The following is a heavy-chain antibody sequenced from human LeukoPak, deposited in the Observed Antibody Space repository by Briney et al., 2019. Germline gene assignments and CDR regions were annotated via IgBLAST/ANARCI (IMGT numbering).Heavy chain of an antibody. CDR2: IYYSGGT. Sequence: PSETLSLTCTGSGVSISSYYWSWIRHPPGNGLEWIGYIYYSGGTNYNPSLKSRVTISVDTSKNQFSLKLSSVTAADTAVYYCARAGDYYLCSPSYFDYWGQGTLVTVSS. V-gene: IGHV4-59*01. CDR1: GVSISSYY. D-gene: IGHD4-17*01. CDR3: ARAGDYYLCSPSYFDY. J-gene: IGHJ4*02.